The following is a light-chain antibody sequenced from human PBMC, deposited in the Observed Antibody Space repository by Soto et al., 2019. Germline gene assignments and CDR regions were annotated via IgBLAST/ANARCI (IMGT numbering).Light chain of an antibody. V-gene: IGKV1-5*01. Sequence: DIQMTQSPSTLSASVGDRVTITCWASQSINKWLAWYQQKPGKAPKVLIWDASSLQRGVPSRFSGSGFGTECTLTISRLQPDDFATYYCQQYNGYSTWTFCQGTKVEIK. CDR1: QSINKW. J-gene: IGKJ1*01. CDR3: QQYNGYSTWT. CDR2: DAS.